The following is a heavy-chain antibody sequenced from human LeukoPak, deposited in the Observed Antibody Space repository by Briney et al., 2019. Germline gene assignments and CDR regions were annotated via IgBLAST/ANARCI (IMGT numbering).Heavy chain of an antibody. J-gene: IGHJ3*02. CDR2: IYYSGST. CDR3: ARSAVDDAFDI. CDR1: GGSISSYY. V-gene: IGHV4-59*01. Sequence: SETLSLTCTVSGGSISSYYWSWIREPPGKGLEWIGYIYYSGSTNYNPSLKSRVTISVDTSKNQFSLKLSSVTAADTAVYYCARSAVDDAFDIWGQGTMVTVSS.